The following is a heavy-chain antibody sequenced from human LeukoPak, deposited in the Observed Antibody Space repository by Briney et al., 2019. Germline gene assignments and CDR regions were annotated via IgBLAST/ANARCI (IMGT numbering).Heavy chain of an antibody. J-gene: IGHJ5*02. CDR2: IKQDGSEK. V-gene: IGHV3-7*01. CDR1: GFTSSSCA. Sequence: PGGSLRLSCAASGFTSSSCAMSWVRQAPGKGLEWVANIKQDGSEKYYVDSVKGRFTISRDNAKNSLYLQMNSLRAEDTAVYYCARIPGYSSGWYVNWFDPWGQGTLVTVSS. CDR3: ARIPGYSSGWYVNWFDP. D-gene: IGHD6-19*01.